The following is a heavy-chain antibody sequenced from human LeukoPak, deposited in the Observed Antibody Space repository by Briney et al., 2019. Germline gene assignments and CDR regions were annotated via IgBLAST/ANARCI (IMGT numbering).Heavy chain of an antibody. CDR1: GYSFTNYW. J-gene: IGHJ4*02. D-gene: IGHD3-10*01. V-gene: IGHV5-51*01. Sequence: GESLKISCKGSGYSFTNYWIAWVRQMPGKGLEWMGIIYPGDSDATYSPSFQGQVTISADKSISTAYLQWSSLKASDTAIYFCARREGYYGSGSYYHFDYWGQGTLVTVSP. CDR3: ARREGYYGSGSYYHFDY. CDR2: IYPGDSDA.